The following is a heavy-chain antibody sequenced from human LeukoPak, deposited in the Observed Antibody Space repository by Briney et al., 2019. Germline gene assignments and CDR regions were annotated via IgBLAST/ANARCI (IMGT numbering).Heavy chain of an antibody. CDR3: ASDPLGLRCLDI. J-gene: IGHJ3*02. D-gene: IGHD3-16*01. CDR1: GFTFSNYA. Sequence: SGGSLRLSCAASGFTFSNYAMTWVRQAPGKGLEWVSTISGTGGFTTSTYYADSVKGRFTISRDNSKNTLYLQMSSLRAEDTAVYYCASDPLGLRCLDIWGQGTMVTASS. CDR2: ISGTGGFTTST. V-gene: IGHV3-23*01.